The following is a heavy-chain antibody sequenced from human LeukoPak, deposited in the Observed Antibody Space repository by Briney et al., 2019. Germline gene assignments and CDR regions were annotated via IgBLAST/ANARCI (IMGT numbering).Heavy chain of an antibody. CDR3: ARVRAVAGPFDY. D-gene: IGHD6-19*01. V-gene: IGHV1-2*02. CDR1: GYTFIGYY. Sequence: ASVKVSCKASGYTFIGYYMHWVRQAPGQGLEWMGWINPNSGGTNYAQKFQGRVTMTRDTSISTAYMELSRLRSDDTAVYYCARVRAVAGPFDYWSQGTLVTVSS. J-gene: IGHJ4*02. CDR2: INPNSGGT.